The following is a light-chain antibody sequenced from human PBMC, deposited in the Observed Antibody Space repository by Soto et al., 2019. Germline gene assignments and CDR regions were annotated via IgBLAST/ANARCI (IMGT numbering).Light chain of an antibody. CDR1: QGVVHSSNNKDF. Sequence: DIVMTQSPDALAVSLGERATINCKSSQGVVHSSNNKDFLAWFQQKPGQPPKLLIYWASTRESGVPDRFSGSGSGTDFTLTISSLQAEDVAIYYCQQYYSHPFTFGPGTKVDLK. V-gene: IGKV4-1*01. CDR2: WAS. J-gene: IGKJ3*01. CDR3: QQYYSHPFT.